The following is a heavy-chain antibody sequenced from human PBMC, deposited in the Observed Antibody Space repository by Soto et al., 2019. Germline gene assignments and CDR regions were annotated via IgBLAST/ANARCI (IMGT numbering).Heavy chain of an antibody. Sequence: QVQLVQSGAEVKKPGSSVKVSCKASGGTFSSYGISWVRQAPGQGLEWMGGILPFSATANNAQKFQGRVTITADESTSTAYMEVSSLRSEDTPVYYCARGPHRLTPYYFDYWGQGTLVTVSS. J-gene: IGHJ4*02. CDR3: ARGPHRLTPYYFDY. CDR2: ILPFSATA. V-gene: IGHV1-69*01. D-gene: IGHD2-21*01. CDR1: GGTFSSYG.